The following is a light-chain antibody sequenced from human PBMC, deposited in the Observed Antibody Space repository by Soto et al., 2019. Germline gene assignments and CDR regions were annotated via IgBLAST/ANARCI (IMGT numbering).Light chain of an antibody. CDR1: QSVSSSY. CDR2: GAS. CDR3: QQYGSSPLT. J-gene: IGKJ3*01. V-gene: IGKV3-20*01. Sequence: EIELTQSPCTLSLSPGERATLSCRASQSVSSSYLAWYQQKPGQAPRLLIYGASTRATGIPDRFSGSGSGTDFTLTISRLEPEDFAVYYCQQYGSSPLTFGPGTKVDIK.